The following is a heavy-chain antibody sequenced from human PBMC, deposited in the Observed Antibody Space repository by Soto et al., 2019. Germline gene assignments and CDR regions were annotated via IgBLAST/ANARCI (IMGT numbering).Heavy chain of an antibody. Sequence: QVQLVQSGAEVKKPGSSVKVSCTASGGTFTSLTMSWVRQAPGQGLEWMGRHIPIFGIANYEQKFQGRVTITADKSTNTSYMELSSLSSEDTAIYYCASPIVGPTNWGQGTLVTVSS. CDR2: HIPIFGIA. V-gene: IGHV1-69*02. D-gene: IGHD1-26*01. CDR3: ASPIVGPTN. CDR1: GGTFTSLT. J-gene: IGHJ4*02.